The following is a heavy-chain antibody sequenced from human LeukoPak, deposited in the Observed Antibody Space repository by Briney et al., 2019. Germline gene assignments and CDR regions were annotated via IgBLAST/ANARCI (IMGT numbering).Heavy chain of an antibody. CDR1: GYRFTDFT. Sequence: GASVKVSCKTSGYRFTDFTMHWFRQAPGQRLEWMGCINGGSADTQYSQNFQGRVTITRDTFANTGFMELSSLTSEDTAVYFCANARVSGGFQYFRHWGQGALVTVS. CDR2: INGGSADT. J-gene: IGHJ1*01. CDR3: ANARVSGGFQYFRH. D-gene: IGHD2-8*02. V-gene: IGHV1-3*01.